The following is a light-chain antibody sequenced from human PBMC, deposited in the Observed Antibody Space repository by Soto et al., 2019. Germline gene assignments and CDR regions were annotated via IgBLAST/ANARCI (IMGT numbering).Light chain of an antibody. Sequence: EIVLTQSAATLSLSPGERATLSCRASQSVSSNLAWYQQKPGQAPRLLIYDASNRATGIPARFSGSGSGTDFTLTISSLEPEDFAVYYCQRGDTFGQGTRLEIK. CDR1: QSVSSN. V-gene: IGKV3-11*01. J-gene: IGKJ5*01. CDR2: DAS. CDR3: QRGDT.